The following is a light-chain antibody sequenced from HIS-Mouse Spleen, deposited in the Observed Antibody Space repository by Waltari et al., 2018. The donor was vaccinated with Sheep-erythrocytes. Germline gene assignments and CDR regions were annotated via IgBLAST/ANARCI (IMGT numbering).Light chain of an antibody. CDR3: SSYAGSNNWV. V-gene: IGLV2-8*01. CDR1: SSAVGGYNY. J-gene: IGLJ3*02. Sequence: QSALTPPPSASGYPGQSVTISCTGTSSAVGGYNYVSWYQQHPGKAPKLMIYEVSKRPSGVPDRFSGSKSGNTASLTVSGLQAEDEADYYCSSYAGSNNWVFGGGTKLTVL. CDR2: EVS.